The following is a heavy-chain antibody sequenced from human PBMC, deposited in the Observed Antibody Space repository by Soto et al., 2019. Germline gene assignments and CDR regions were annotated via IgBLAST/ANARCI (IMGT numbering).Heavy chain of an antibody. CDR3: ARTRNGGVADSFDS. CDR2: ISRDGSYI. V-gene: IGHV3-30*04. J-gene: IGHJ5*01. CDR1: GFTFSRHA. Sequence: GGSLRLPCAASGFTFSRHAIHWVRLTPGRGLEWVLAISRDGSYIYYTDSVKGRFTVSRDNSKNTVVVQMNRLIPDDTALYFCARTRNGGVADSFDSWGQGTRVTVSS. D-gene: IGHD3-3*01.